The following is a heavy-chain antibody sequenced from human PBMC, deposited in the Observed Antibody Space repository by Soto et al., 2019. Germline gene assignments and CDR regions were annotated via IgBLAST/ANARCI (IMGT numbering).Heavy chain of an antibody. D-gene: IGHD3-10*01. V-gene: IGHV3-23*01. CDR1: GFTFSSYA. CDR3: AKPMVRGPRAGSFDY. J-gene: IGHJ4*02. Sequence: PGGSLRLSCAASGFTFSSYAMSWVRQAPGKGLEWVSAISGSGGSTHYADSVKGRFTISRDNSKNTLYLQMNSLRAEDTAVYYCAKPMVRGPRAGSFDYWGQGTLVTVSS. CDR2: ISGSGGST.